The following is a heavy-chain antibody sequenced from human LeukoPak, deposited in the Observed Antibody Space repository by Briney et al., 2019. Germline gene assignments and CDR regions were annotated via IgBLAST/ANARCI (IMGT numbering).Heavy chain of an antibody. V-gene: IGHV4-4*02. Sequence: SETLSLTCAVSGDSISTRNWWNWVRQPPGKGLDWIGEISHGGSTKYNPSLKNRVTISKDNSKNEFSLKLNSVTAADTAVYFCARSAGWWSLDYWGQGALVTVSS. CDR2: ISHGGST. D-gene: IGHD2-8*02. CDR3: ARSAGWWSLDY. CDR1: GDSISTRNW. J-gene: IGHJ4*02.